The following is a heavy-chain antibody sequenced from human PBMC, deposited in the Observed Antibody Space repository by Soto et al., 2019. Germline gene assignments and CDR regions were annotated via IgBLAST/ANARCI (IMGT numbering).Heavy chain of an antibody. CDR1: GGSFSGYY. D-gene: IGHD2-15*01. CDR2: INHSGST. J-gene: IGHJ3*02. CDR3: ARGPPRVVVVAAKSSAFDI. V-gene: IGHV4-34*01. Sequence: SETLSLTCAVYGGSFSGYYWSWIRQPPGKGLEWIGEINHSGSTNYNPSLKSRVTISVDTSKNQFSLKLSSVTAADTAVYYCARGPPRVVVVAAKSSAFDIWGQGTMVTVSS.